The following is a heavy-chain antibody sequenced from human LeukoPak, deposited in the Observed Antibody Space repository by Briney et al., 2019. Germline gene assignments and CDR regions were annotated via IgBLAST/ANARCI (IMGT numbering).Heavy chain of an antibody. J-gene: IGHJ4*02. D-gene: IGHD6-13*01. Sequence: ASVKVSCKXSGYTFTSYGISWVRQAPGQGLEWMGWISAYNGNTNYSQKLQGRVTMTTDTSTSTAYMELSRLTSDDTAVYYCARDRGIAAAGTSFTFDYWGQGTLVTVSS. CDR1: GYTFTSYG. CDR2: ISAYNGNT. CDR3: ARDRGIAAAGTSFTFDY. V-gene: IGHV1-18*01.